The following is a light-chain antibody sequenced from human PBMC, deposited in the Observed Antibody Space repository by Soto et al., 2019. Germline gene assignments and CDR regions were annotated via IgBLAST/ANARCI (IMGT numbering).Light chain of an antibody. J-gene: IGKJ5*01. CDR2: AAS. CDR1: QGISNF. CDR3: LQQSTYTIT. Sequence: DIPMTQSPSAMSASVGDRVTITGRASQGISNFLAWFQQKPGKVPKSLIYAASSLQSGVPSRFSGSGSGTEFNLTISRLQTEDFAIYECLQQSTYTITFGQGTRLEIK. V-gene: IGKV1-17*03.